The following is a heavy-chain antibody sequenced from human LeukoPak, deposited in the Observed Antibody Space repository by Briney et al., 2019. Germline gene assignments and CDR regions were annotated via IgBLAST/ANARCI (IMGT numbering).Heavy chain of an antibody. V-gene: IGHV3-30-3*01. CDR2: ISYDGSNK. CDR1: GFTFSSYA. J-gene: IGHJ4*02. D-gene: IGHD3-10*01. CDR3: ARDHPGIGY. Sequence: PGGSLRLSCAASGFTFSSYAMHWVRQAPGKGLEWVAVISYDGSNKYYADSVKGRFTISRDNSKNTLYLQMNSLRAEDTAVYYCARDHPGIGYWGQGTLVTVSS.